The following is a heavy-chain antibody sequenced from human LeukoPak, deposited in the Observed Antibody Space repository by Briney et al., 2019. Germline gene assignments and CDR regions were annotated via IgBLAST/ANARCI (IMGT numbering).Heavy chain of an antibody. Sequence: PGGSLRLSCAASGFTFSSYEMNWVRQAPGKGLEWVSYISSSGSTIYYADSVKGRFTISRDNSKNTLYLQMNSLRAEDTAVYYCAKARHIDYYDSSGYYPTDYWGQGTLVTVSS. CDR1: GFTFSSYE. CDR3: AKARHIDYYDSSGYYPTDY. D-gene: IGHD3-22*01. J-gene: IGHJ4*02. CDR2: ISSSGSTI. V-gene: IGHV3-48*03.